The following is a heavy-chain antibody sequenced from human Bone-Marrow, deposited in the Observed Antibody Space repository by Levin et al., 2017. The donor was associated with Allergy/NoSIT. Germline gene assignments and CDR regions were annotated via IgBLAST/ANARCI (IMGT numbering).Heavy chain of an antibody. CDR3: AKNSGGWMGLLYYFDY. Sequence: GGSLRLSCAASGFTFSSYAMSWVRQAPGKGLEWVSAISGSGGSTYYADSVKGRFTISRDNSKNTLYLQMNSLRAEDTAVYYCAKNSGGWMGLLYYFDYWGQGTLVTVSS. CDR2: ISGSGGST. CDR1: GFTFSSYA. J-gene: IGHJ4*02. V-gene: IGHV3-23*01. D-gene: IGHD1-26*01.